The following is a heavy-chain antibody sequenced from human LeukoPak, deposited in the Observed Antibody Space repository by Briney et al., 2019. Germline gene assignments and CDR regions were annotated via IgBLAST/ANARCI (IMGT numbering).Heavy chain of an antibody. Sequence: PSETLSLTCTVSGGSISSSSYYWGWLRQPPGKGLEWIGSIYYSGSTYYNPSLKSRVTISVDTSKNQFSLKLSSVTAADTAVYYCARDYDSSGYYYVPNYNWFDPWGQGTLVTVSS. J-gene: IGHJ5*02. CDR1: GGSISSSSYY. V-gene: IGHV4-39*07. CDR3: ARDYDSSGYYYVPNYNWFDP. D-gene: IGHD3-22*01. CDR2: IYYSGST.